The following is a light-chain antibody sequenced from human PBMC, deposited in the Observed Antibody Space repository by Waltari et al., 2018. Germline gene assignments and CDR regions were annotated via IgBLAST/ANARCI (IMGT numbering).Light chain of an antibody. J-gene: IGLJ2*01. CDR3: AVWGDSLNGVV. Sequence: QSVLTQPPSVSEAPRQRVTISCSGSRSNIRNNAVSWYQQPPGKAPKLLIYYDDLLPSGVSDRFSGSKSGTSASLAISGLQSDDEADYYCAVWGDSLNGVVFGGGTKLTVL. V-gene: IGLV1-36*01. CDR1: RSNIRNNA. CDR2: YDD.